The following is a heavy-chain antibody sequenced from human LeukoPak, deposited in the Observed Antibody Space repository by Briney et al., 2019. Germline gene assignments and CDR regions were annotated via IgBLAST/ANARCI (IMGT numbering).Heavy chain of an antibody. D-gene: IGHD3-9*01. V-gene: IGHV4-59*01. CDR3: ASSRPYYDILIGQSDDAFDI. J-gene: IGHJ3*02. CDR1: GGSLSSYY. CDR2: ITYSGTT. Sequence: PSETLSLTCTVSGGSLSSYYWSWIRQPPGKGLEWIGYITYSGTTNYNPSLNSRVTISVDTSKNRFSLKLTSVTAADTAFYHCASSRPYYDILIGQSDDAFDIWGRGTMVTVSS.